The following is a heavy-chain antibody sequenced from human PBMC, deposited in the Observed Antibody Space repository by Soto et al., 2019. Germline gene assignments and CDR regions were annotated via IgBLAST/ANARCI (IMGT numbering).Heavy chain of an antibody. D-gene: IGHD5-18*01. CDR1: GFTFSSYS. CDR3: ASVRDTAMVTWYYFDY. CDR2: ISSSSSTI. V-gene: IGHV3-48*02. J-gene: IGHJ4*02. Sequence: GGSLRLSCAASGFTFSSYSMNWVRQAPGKGLEWVSYISSSSSTIYYADSVKGRFTISRDNAKNSLYLQMNSLRDEDTAVYYCASVRDTAMVTWYYFDYWGQGTLVTVSS.